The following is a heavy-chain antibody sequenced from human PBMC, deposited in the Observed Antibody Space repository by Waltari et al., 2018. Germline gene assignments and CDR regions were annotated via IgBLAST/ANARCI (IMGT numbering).Heavy chain of an antibody. CDR1: GFTFSSYY. CDR3: AREVASNTDAFDV. V-gene: IGHV3-74*01. CDR2: INTDGSST. Sequence: EVQLVESGGGLVQPGGSLRLSCAASGFTFSSYYMHWVRQAPGKGLVWVSRINTDGSSTTYADSVKGRFTSSRDAAKNTPYLQMNSLRAEDTAVYYCAREVASNTDAFDVWGQGTMVAVSS. D-gene: IGHD2-15*01. J-gene: IGHJ3*01.